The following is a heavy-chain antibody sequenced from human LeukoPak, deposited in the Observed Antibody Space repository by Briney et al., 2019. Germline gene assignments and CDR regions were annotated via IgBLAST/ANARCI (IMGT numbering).Heavy chain of an antibody. D-gene: IGHD3-10*01. CDR1: GGSISSYY. CDR2: IYTSGST. J-gene: IGHJ6*03. V-gene: IGHV4-4*07. Sequence: SETLSLTCTVSGGSISSYYWSWIRQPAGKGLEWIGRIYTSGSTNYNPSLKSRVTMSVDTSKNQFSLKLSSVTAADTAVYYCARALTLPYYYGSGSYSGYMDVWGKGTTVTVSS. CDR3: ARALTLPYYYGSGSYSGYMDV.